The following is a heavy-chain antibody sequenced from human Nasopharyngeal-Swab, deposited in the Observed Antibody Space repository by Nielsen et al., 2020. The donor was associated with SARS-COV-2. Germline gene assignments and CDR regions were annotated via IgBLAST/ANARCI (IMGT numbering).Heavy chain of an antibody. V-gene: IGHV1-2*02. J-gene: IGHJ3*02. CDR1: GYTFTGYY. CDR2: INPNSGGT. CDR3: ARDDLTAYDAFDI. Sequence: ASVKVSCKASGYTFTGYYMHWVRQAPGQGLEWMGWINPNSGGTNYAQKFQGRVTMTRDTSISTAYMELSRLRSDDTAVYYFARDDLTAYDAFDIWGQGTMFTVSS. D-gene: IGHD7-27*01.